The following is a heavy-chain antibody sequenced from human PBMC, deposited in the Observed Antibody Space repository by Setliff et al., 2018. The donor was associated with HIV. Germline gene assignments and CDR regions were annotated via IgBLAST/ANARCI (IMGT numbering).Heavy chain of an antibody. J-gene: IGHJ5*02. D-gene: IGHD6-13*01. V-gene: IGHV4-61*02. CDR2: FYTSGSN. CDR3: ARIGSGWSVGWFDP. Sequence: SETLSLTCTVSGGSIISGSYFWTWIRQPAGKRLEWIGRFYTSGSNNYNPSLKSRVTISVDTSKNQFSLKLSSVTAADTAVYYCARIGSGWSVGWFDPWGQGTLVTVSS. CDR1: GGSIISGSYF.